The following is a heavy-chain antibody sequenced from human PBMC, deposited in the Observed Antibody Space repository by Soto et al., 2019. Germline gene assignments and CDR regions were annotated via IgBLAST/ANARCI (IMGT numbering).Heavy chain of an antibody. D-gene: IGHD2-21*01. J-gene: IGHJ4*02. V-gene: IGHV3-23*01. Sequence: EVQLLESGGGLVQPGGSLRLSCAASGFTFSSYGMTWVRQAPGKGLEWVSFSSATGAGTYYADSVKGRFTISRDNSKNTLYLQMTSLRADDTAVDYCAKDRRAGGKYGFYSDFWGQGALVIVSS. CDR1: GFTFSSYG. CDR3: AKDRRAGGKYGFYSDF. CDR2: SSATGAGT.